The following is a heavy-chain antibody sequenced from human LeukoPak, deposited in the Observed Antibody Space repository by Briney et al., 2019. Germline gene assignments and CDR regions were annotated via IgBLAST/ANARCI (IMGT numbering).Heavy chain of an antibody. V-gene: IGHV4-59*02. J-gene: IGHJ2*01. D-gene: IGHD1-26*01. CDR3: ARGSTDVYWYLDV. CDR1: GISVSTFY. Sequence: SETLSLTCIVSGISVSTFYWSWLRQSPGTGLEWIGFVHDTGSTAYNPSLKSRVTISLETSKNQLSLMLTSVTAADTAMYYCARGSTDVYWYLDVWGRGTLVTVSS. CDR2: VHDTGST.